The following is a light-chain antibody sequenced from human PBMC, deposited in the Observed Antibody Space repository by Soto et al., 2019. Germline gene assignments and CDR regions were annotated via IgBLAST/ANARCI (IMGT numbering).Light chain of an antibody. CDR1: SSNIGTTS. CDR3: AAWDDSLSGWV. Sequence: QSVLTQPPSASGTPGQRVTISCSGSSSNIGTTSVYWYQQLPGTAPKLLIHTNNQRPSGVPDRFSGSKAGTSASLTISGLRSEDVADYYCAAWDDSLSGWVFGGGTKLTVL. V-gene: IGLV1-47*01. J-gene: IGLJ3*02. CDR2: TNN.